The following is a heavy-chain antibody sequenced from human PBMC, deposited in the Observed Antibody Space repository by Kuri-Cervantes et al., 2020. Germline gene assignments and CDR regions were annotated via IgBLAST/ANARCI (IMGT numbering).Heavy chain of an antibody. CDR2: ISGSGGST. CDR3: ARDNYHFDP. V-gene: IGHV3-23*01. J-gene: IGHJ5*02. D-gene: IGHD3/OR15-3a*01. Sequence: GESLKISCAASGFTFSNYWMAWVRQAPGKGLEWVSAISGSGGSTYYADSVKGRFTISRDNSKNTLYLQMNSLRAEDTAVYYCARDNYHFDPWGQGTLVTVSS. CDR1: GFTFSNYW.